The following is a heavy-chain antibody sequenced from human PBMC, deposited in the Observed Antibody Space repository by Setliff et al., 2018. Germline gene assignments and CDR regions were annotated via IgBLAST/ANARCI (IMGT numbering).Heavy chain of an antibody. CDR3: ARSGWGYDFWSGYLVSHYYFYYYMDV. V-gene: IGHV1-8*03. Sequence: ASVKVSCKASGYTFTSYDINWVRQATGQGLEWMGWMNPNSGNTGYAQKFQGRVTITRNTSISTAYMELRSLRSEDTAVYYCARSGWGYDFWSGYLVSHYYFYYYMDVWGKGTTVTVSS. J-gene: IGHJ6*03. D-gene: IGHD3-3*01. CDR2: MNPNSGNT. CDR1: GYTFTSYD.